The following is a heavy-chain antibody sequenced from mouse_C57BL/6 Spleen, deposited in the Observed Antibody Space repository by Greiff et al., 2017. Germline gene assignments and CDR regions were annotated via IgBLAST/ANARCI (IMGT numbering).Heavy chain of an antibody. CDR2: IHPNSGST. V-gene: IGHV1-64*01. D-gene: IGHD1-1*01. Sequence: QVQLQQPGAELVKPGASVKLSCKASGYTFTSYWMHWVKQRPGQGLEWIGMIHPNSGSTNYNEKFKSKATLTVDKSSSTAYMQLSSLTSEDSAVYYCALFITTVVADLDYWGQGTTLTVSS. CDR3: ALFITTVVADLDY. CDR1: GYTFTSYW. J-gene: IGHJ2*01.